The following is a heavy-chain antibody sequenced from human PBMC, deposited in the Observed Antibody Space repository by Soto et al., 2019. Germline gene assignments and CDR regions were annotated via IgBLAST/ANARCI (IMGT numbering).Heavy chain of an antibody. Sequence: GESLKISCKGSGYSFTTYWLGWVRQVPGKGLEWMGIIYPGDSDTRYSPSFQGQVTISADKSISAAYLQWSSLKASDTAMYFCARRRALVGYFDYWGRGTLVTVSS. D-gene: IGHD2-15*01. CDR1: GYSFTTYW. CDR3: ARRRALVGYFDY. V-gene: IGHV5-51*01. CDR2: IYPGDSDT. J-gene: IGHJ4*02.